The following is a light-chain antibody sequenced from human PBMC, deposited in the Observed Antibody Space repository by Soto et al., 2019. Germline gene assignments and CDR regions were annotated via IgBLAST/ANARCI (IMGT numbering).Light chain of an antibody. CDR2: GAS. CDR1: QSITSN. CDR3: QQYSSGVT. V-gene: IGKV3-15*01. Sequence: EIVMTQSPVTLSLSPGDTATLSCRASQSITSNLAWYQQKPGQPPRLLIYGASTRATGIPARFSGSGSGTEFTLTISNLQSEDFAVYYCQQYSSGVTFGGGTQLEIE. J-gene: IGKJ4*01.